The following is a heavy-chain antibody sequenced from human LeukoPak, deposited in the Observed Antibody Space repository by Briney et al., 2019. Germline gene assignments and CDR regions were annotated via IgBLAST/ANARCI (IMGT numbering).Heavy chain of an antibody. CDR3: AKEYSSSWYNWFDP. D-gene: IGHD6-13*01. Sequence: GGSLRLSRAASGFTFSSYAMSWVRQAPGKGLEWVSAISGSGGSTYYADSVKGRFPISRDNSKNTLYLQMNSLRAEDTAVYYCAKEYSSSWYNWFDPWGQGTLVTVSS. CDR2: ISGSGGST. V-gene: IGHV3-23*01. CDR1: GFTFSSYA. J-gene: IGHJ5*02.